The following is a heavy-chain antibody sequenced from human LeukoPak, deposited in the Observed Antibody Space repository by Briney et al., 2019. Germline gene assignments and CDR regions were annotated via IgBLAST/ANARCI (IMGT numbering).Heavy chain of an antibody. CDR1: GYTLTSYD. CDR3: ARGLLAVAGTGVDY. Sequence: GASVKVSCKASGYTLTSYDINWVRQATGQGLEWMGWMNPNSGNTGYAQKFQGRVTMTRNTSISTAYMELSSLRSEDTAVYYCARGLLAVAGTGVDYWGQGTLVTVSS. CDR2: MNPNSGNT. V-gene: IGHV1-8*01. D-gene: IGHD6-19*01. J-gene: IGHJ4*02.